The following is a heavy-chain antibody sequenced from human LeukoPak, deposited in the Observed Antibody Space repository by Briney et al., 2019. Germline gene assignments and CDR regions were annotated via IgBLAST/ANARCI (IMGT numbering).Heavy chain of an antibody. V-gene: IGHV3-53*01. J-gene: IGHJ4*02. CDR3: ARGGGYYPIDY. CDR2: LYSDGRT. Sequence: PGGSLRLSCAASGFTFSTYSMNWVRQAPGKGLEWVSVLYSDGRTYYADSVKGRFTISRDTSKNTLYLQVNSLRAEDTAVYYCARGGGYYPIDYWGQGTLVTVPS. CDR1: GFTFSTYS. D-gene: IGHD2-15*01.